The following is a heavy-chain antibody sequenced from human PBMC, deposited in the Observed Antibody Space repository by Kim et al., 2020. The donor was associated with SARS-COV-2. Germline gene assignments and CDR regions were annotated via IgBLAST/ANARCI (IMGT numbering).Heavy chain of an antibody. D-gene: IGHD3-22*01. V-gene: IGHV3-23*01. Sequence: GGSLRLSFAASGFTFGSYAMSWVRQAPGKGLEWVAAISGSGGSTYYADSVKGRFTISRDNSKSTLYLQMNSLRAEDTAVYYCAKIPHYYDSSDIGAFDIWGQGTMVTVSP. CDR1: GFTFGSYA. CDR3: AKIPHYYDSSDIGAFDI. CDR2: ISGSGGST. J-gene: IGHJ3*02.